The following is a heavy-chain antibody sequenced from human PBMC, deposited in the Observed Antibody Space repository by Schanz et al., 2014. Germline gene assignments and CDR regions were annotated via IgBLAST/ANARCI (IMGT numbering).Heavy chain of an antibody. CDR3: ARENYRRKINFDY. CDR2: IWYDENNK. D-gene: IGHD3-10*01. J-gene: IGHJ4*01. V-gene: IGHV3-33*01. Sequence: QVQLLQFGGGGVQFGRSLRLSCVASGFTFSSYGMHWVRQAPGKGLEWVAVIWYDENNKYYADSVKDRFTMSRDNSKNSLYLQINSRRGEDTAVYYCARENYRRKINFDYWGRGTLVTVSS. CDR1: GFTFSSYG.